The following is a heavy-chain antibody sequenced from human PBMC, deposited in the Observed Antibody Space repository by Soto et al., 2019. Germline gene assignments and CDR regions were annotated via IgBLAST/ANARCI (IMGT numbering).Heavy chain of an antibody. CDR1: GFTFSSYA. CDR3: AKDAVSLDGVWLAHD. Sequence: EVQLLESGGGLVQPGGSLRLSCAASGFTFSSYAMIWIRQVPGKGLEWVSGLYGSGGGILYADSVKGRFTISRDNSAYSVYLQMNDLRVEDSAVYYCAKDAVSLDGVWLAHDWGQGTVVTVSS. V-gene: IGHV3-23*01. CDR2: LYGSGGGI. D-gene: IGHD5-12*01. J-gene: IGHJ4*02.